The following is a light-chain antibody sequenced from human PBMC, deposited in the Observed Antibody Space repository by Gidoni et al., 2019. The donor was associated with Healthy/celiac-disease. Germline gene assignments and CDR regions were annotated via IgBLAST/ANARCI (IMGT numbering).Light chain of an antibody. J-gene: IGKJ1*01. CDR2: KAS. V-gene: IGKV1-5*03. Sequence: DIQMTQFPSTLSASVGDRVTITCRASQSISSWLAWYQQKPGKAPKRLIYKASSLESGVPSRFSGSGSGTEFTLTISSLQPDDFATYYCQQYNSDRTFGQGTKVEIK. CDR3: QQYNSDRT. CDR1: QSISSW.